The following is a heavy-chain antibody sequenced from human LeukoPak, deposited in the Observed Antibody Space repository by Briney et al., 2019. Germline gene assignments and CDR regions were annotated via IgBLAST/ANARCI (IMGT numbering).Heavy chain of an antibody. CDR1: GFTFSDYY. CDR2: ISSSGTTI. D-gene: IGHD1-26*01. CDR3: ARRRDIGSLQHFDY. Sequence: KTGGSLRLSCAASGFTFSDYYMSWLRQAPGKGLEWVSYISSSGTTIYYADSVKGRFTISRDNAKNSLYLQLNSLRAEDTAVYYWARRRDIGSLQHFDYWGQGTLVTVSS. J-gene: IGHJ4*02. V-gene: IGHV3-11*01.